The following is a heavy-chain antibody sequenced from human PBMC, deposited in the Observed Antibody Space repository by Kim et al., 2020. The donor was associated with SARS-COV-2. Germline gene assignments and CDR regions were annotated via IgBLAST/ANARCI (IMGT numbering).Heavy chain of an antibody. Sequence: GGSLRLSCAASGFTFSSYSMNWVRQAPGKGLEWVSSISSSSSYIYYADSVKGRFTISRDNAKNSLYLQMNSLRAEDTAVYYCARFGGDYGRAGGLELLRKSTPIWEFDYWGQGTLVTVSS. J-gene: IGHJ4*02. V-gene: IGHV3-21*01. CDR1: GFTFSSYS. CDR2: ISSSSSYI. CDR3: ARFGGDYGRAGGLELLRKSTPIWEFDY. D-gene: IGHD2-21*02.